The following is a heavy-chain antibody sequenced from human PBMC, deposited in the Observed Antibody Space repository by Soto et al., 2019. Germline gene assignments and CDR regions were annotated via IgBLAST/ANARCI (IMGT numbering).Heavy chain of an antibody. J-gene: IGHJ5*02. V-gene: IGHV3-53*02. CDR3: ARALPVAKGGFDP. CDR1: GFTVSNTY. CDR2: IYTAGGT. Sequence: EVQLVETGGGLIQPGGSLRLSCAASGFTVSNTYMTWVRQPPGTGLECVSVIYTAGGTNYADSVKGRFIISRDNSKNTLYLQMNSRRAVDTAVYYCARALPVAKGGFDPWGQGTLVTVSS. D-gene: IGHD2-2*01.